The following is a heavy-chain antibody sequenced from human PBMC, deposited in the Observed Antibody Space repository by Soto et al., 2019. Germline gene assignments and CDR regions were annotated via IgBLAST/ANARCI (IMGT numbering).Heavy chain of an antibody. J-gene: IGHJ5*02. D-gene: IGHD4-4*01. V-gene: IGHV4-31*03. CDR2: IYFTGKA. Sequence: SETLSLTCTVSGDSIRDGGYYWAWIRQRPGQGLEWMGYIYFTGKANYNPSLENRLTMSVDMSRRQLYLRLTSVTAADTAVYFCAKDPSPQPIPAVTPGWFDPWGQGIAVTVS. CDR3: AKDPSPQPIPAVTPGWFDP. CDR1: GDSIRDGGYY.